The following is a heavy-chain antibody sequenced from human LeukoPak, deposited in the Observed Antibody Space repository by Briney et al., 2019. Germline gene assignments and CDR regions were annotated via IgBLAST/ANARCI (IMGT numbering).Heavy chain of an antibody. CDR1: GYTFTSYG. V-gene: IGHV1-18*01. D-gene: IGHD1-26*01. CDR2: ISAYNGNT. Sequence: ASVKVSCKASGYTFTSYGISWVRQAPGQGLEWMGWISAYNGNTNYAQKLQGRVTMTTDTSTSTAYMELRSLRSDDTAVYYCARDPYSGSCGNYYYYFMDVWGKGTTVTISS. J-gene: IGHJ6*03. CDR3: ARDPYSGSCGNYYYYFMDV.